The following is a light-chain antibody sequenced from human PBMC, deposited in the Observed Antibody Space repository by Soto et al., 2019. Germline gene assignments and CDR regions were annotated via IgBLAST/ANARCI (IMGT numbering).Light chain of an antibody. CDR3: QQYNNWLGT. CDR1: QSVSSN. Sequence: ERVRTQSAATLSVSPGERATLSCRASQSVSSNLAWYQQKPGQAPRLLIYGASTRATGIPARFSGSGSGTEFTLTISSLQSEDFAVYYCQQYNNWLGTFGQGTKV. CDR2: GAS. J-gene: IGKJ1*01. V-gene: IGKV3-15*01.